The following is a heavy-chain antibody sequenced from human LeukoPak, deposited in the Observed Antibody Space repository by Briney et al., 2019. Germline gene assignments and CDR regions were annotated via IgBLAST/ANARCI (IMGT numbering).Heavy chain of an antibody. J-gene: IGHJ6*03. CDR2: INTNTGNP. CDR1: GYTFTSYA. V-gene: IGHV7-4-1*02. CDR3: ARARYYSRSGSPYMDV. Sequence: ASVKVSCKASGYTFTSYALNWVRQAPRQGLEWMGWINTNTGNPTSAQGFTGRFVFSLDTSVSTAYLQISSLKAEDTAVYYCARARYYSRSGSPYMDVWGKGTTVTVSS. D-gene: IGHD3-10*01.